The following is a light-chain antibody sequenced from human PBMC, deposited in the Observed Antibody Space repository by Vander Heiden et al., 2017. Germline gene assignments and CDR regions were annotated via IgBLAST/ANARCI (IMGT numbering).Light chain of an antibody. CDR1: QSVSSSY. Sequence: IVLTRSPGTLALSTGKSATISCRASQSVSSSYLAWYQQKPGQAPRLLIYGASSRATGIPDRFSGSGSGTDFTLTISRLEPEDVAVYYCQQYGSSSNTFGQGTRLEIK. CDR2: GAS. CDR3: QQYGSSSNT. J-gene: IGKJ5*01. V-gene: IGKV3-20*01.